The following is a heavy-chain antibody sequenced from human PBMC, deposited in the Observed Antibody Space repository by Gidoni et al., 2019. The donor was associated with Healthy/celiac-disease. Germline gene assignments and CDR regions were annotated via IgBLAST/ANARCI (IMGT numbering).Heavy chain of an antibody. D-gene: IGHD6-19*01. CDR3: ARQAYSSGWANAFDI. Sequence: EVQLVESGGGLVQPGGSLRLSCAASGFTVSSNYMSWVRQAPGKGLEWVSVIYSGGSTYYADSVKGRFTISRDNSKNTLYLQMNSLRAEDTAVYYCARQAYSSGWANAFDIWGQGTMVTVSS. V-gene: IGHV3-66*04. J-gene: IGHJ3*02. CDR1: GFTVSSNY. CDR2: IYSGGST.